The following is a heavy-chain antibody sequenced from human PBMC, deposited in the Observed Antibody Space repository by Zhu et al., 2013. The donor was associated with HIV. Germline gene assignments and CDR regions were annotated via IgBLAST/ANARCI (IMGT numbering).Heavy chain of an antibody. Sequence: QVQLVQSGAEVKKPGASVNVSCKASGYTFTGYYMHWVRQAPGQGLEWMGWINPKSGGSNYAQKFQGRVTMTRDTSISTAYMELNRLRSDDTAVYYCAGGDSGTIGDYWGQGTLLTVSS. CDR3: AGGDSGTIGDY. D-gene: IGHD5-12*01. V-gene: IGHV1-2*02. CDR1: GYTFTGYY. J-gene: IGHJ4*02. CDR2: INPKSGGS.